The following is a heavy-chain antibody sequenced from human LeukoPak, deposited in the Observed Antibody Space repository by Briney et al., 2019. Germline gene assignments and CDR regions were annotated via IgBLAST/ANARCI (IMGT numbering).Heavy chain of an antibody. V-gene: IGHV3-48*04. Sequence: GGSLRLSCAVSGFTFSSYSMNWVRQTPGKGLEWVSYISGSSSTIYYADSVKGRFTISRDNARNSLYLQMHSLRVEDTAIYYCARDSQRWGNFDSWGQGTLVSVSS. CDR2: ISGSSSTI. D-gene: IGHD5-24*01. CDR3: ARDSQRWGNFDS. J-gene: IGHJ4*02. CDR1: GFTFSSYS.